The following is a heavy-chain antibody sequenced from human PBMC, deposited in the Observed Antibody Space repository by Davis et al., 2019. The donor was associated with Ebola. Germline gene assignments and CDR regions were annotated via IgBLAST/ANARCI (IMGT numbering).Heavy chain of an antibody. CDR2: IYYSGST. D-gene: IGHD6-19*01. V-gene: IGHV4-59*01. CDR1: GGSISSYY. J-gene: IGHJ4*02. Sequence: SETLSLTCIVSGGSISSYYWSWIRQPPGKGLEWIGYIYYSGSTNYNPSLKSRVTISVDTSKKHFSLKLGSVTAADTAVYYCARGSQWLGPDYWGQGTLVTVSS. CDR3: ARGSQWLGPDY.